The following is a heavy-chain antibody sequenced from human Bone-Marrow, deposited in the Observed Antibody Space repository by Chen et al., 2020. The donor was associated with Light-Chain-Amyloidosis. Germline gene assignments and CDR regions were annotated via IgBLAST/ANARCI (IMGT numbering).Heavy chain of an antibody. CDR1: GGSFSDYS. CDR3: VRDTYDSSTYYTYRSMDV. D-gene: IGHD3-22*01. J-gene: IGHJ6*02. Sequence: QVQLQQWGAGLLKPSETLSLTCAVYGGSFSDYSWTWIRQSPGTGLEWIGKITHSGSTKYNPSLKSRVTMSVDTSKNQFSLKMNSVTAADTAVYYCVRDTYDSSTYYTYRSMDVWGQGTTVPSP. CDR2: ITHSGST. V-gene: IGHV4-34*01.